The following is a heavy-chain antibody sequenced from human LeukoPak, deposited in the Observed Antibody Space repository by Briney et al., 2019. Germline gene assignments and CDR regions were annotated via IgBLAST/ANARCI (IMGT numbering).Heavy chain of an antibody. CDR2: IYPDDSDT. CDR3: ARRSIAAAGTFDY. J-gene: IGHJ4*02. V-gene: IGHV5-51*01. Sequence: GESLKISCKGSGYSFTSYWIGWVRQVPGKGLEWMGIIYPDDSDTTYSPSFQGQVTIPADKSISTAYLQWSTLKASDTAIYYCARRSIAAAGTFDYWGQGTLVTVSS. CDR1: GYSFTSYW. D-gene: IGHD6-13*01.